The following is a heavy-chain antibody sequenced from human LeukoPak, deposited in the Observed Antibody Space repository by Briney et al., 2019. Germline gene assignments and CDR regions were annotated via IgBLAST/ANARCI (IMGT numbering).Heavy chain of an antibody. CDR3: ARASSGCGFYSNY. J-gene: IGHJ4*02. CDR1: GFNFSTYT. Sequence: PGGSLRLSCAASGFNFSTYTMNWVRQAPGKGLEWLSYITSSSNSIYYADSVKGRFTISRDNAKNSLYLQMDSLRAEDTAVYYCARASSGCGFYSNYWGQGTLVTVSS. CDR2: ITSSSNSI. D-gene: IGHD3-22*01. V-gene: IGHV3-48*01.